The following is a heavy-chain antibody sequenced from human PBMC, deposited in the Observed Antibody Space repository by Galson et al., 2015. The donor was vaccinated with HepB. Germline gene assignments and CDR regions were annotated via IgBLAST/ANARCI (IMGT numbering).Heavy chain of an antibody. V-gene: IGHV3-74*01. D-gene: IGHD2-15*01. Sequence: SLRLSCAASGFTFSNYWMHWVRQPPGKGLVWVSRINSDGSTKYADSVKGRFTISRDNAKNTLYLQMNSLRAEDTAVYYCASPLYCTAGSCYSGFEVWGQGTLVTVSS. CDR1: GFTFSNYW. J-gene: IGHJ4*02. CDR2: INSDGST. CDR3: ASPLYCTAGSCYSGFEV.